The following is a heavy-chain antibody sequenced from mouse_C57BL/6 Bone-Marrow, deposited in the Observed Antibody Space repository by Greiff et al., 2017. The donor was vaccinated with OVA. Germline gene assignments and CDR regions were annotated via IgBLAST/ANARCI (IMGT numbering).Heavy chain of an antibody. D-gene: IGHD2-5*01. CDR3: TRGYSNYYAMDY. Sequence: VQLQESGAELVRPGASVTLSCKASGYTFTDYEMHWVKQTPVHGLEWIGAIDPETGGTAYNQKFKGKAILTADKSSSTAYMELRSLTSEDSAVYYWTRGYSNYYAMDYWGQGTSVTVSS. V-gene: IGHV1-15*01. CDR1: GYTFTDYE. CDR2: IDPETGGT. J-gene: IGHJ4*01.